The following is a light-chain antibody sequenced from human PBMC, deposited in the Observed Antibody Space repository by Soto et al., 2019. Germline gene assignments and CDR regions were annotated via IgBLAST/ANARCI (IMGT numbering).Light chain of an antibody. Sequence: DIVMTQSPLSLPVTLGQPASISCRSSQSLVYSDGNTYLNWFQQRPGQSPRRLIYKVSNRDSGVPDRLSGSGSGTDFTLKIRRVEAEDIGVYYCMQGTAWPTFGQGTKVDIK. CDR2: KVS. CDR1: QSLVYSDGNTY. CDR3: MQGTAWPT. J-gene: IGKJ1*01. V-gene: IGKV2-30*01.